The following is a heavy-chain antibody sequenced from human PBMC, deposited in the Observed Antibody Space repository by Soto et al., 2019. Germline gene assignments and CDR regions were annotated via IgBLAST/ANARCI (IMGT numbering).Heavy chain of an antibody. D-gene: IGHD1-26*01. CDR1: GFTFSSYA. V-gene: IGHV3-23*01. J-gene: IGHJ6*02. CDR2: ISGSGGST. CDR3: AKDLGFYYYYGMDV. Sequence: PVGSLRLSCAASGFTFSSYAMSWVRQAPGKGLEWVSAISGSGGSTYYADSVKGRFTISRDNSKNTLYLQMNSLRAEDTAVYYCAKDLGFYYYYGMDVWGQGTTVTVSS.